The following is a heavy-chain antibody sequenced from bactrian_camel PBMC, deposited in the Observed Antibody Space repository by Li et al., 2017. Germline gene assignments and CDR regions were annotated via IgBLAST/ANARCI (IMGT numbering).Heavy chain of an antibody. V-gene: IGHV3S40*01. J-gene: IGHJ6*01. CDR2: IYTAGGGT. Sequence: VQLVESGGGLVQAGGSLKLSCGASGYTFSGDFVSWVRQAPGREREAVATIYTAGGGTFYSDSVTGRFTISQDNAKNTVYLQMNSLTPEDTAMYRCNAGCSPHEGYWGRGTQVTVS. CDR1: GYTFSGDF. D-gene: IGHD1*01. CDR3: NAGCSPHEGY.